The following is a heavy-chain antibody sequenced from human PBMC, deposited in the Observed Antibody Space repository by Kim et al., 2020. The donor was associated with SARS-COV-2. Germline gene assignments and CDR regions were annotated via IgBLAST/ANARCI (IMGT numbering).Heavy chain of an antibody. CDR2: ISAYNGNT. CDR1: GYTFTSYG. CDR3: ARRPSPYVFGLYYYDSSGSEYYFDY. J-gene: IGHJ4*02. D-gene: IGHD3-22*01. V-gene: IGHV1-18*01. Sequence: ASVKVSCKASGYTFTSYGISWVRQAPGQGLEWMGWISAYNGNTNYAQKLQGRVTMTTDTSTSTAYMELRSLRSDDTAVYYCARRPSPYVFGLYYYDSSGSEYYFDYWGQGTLVTVSS.